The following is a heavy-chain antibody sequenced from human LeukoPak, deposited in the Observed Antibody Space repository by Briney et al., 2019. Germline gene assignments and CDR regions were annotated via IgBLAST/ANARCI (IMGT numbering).Heavy chain of an antibody. V-gene: IGHV5-51*01. CDR3: ASPASSTSYLRGAFDI. D-gene: IGHD2-2*01. CDR1: GYSFTSYW. Sequence: GESLKISCKGSGYSFTSYWIGWVRQMPGKGLEWMGIIYPGDSDTRYSPSFQGQVTISADKSISTAYLQWSSLKASDTAMYYCASPASSTSYLRGAFDIWGQGTMVTVSS. J-gene: IGHJ3*02. CDR2: IYPGDSDT.